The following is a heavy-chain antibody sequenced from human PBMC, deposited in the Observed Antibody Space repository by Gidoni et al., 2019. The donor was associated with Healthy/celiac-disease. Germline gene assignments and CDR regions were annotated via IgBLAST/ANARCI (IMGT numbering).Heavy chain of an antibody. Sequence: QVQLVESGGGVVQPGRSLRLSCAASGFTFSSYAMHWVRQAPGKGLEWVAVISYDGSNKYYADSVKGRFTISRDNSKNTLYLQMNSLRAEDTAVYYCARVGDSSGYYPFDYWGQGTLVTVSS. CDR2: ISYDGSNK. D-gene: IGHD3-22*01. V-gene: IGHV3-30-3*01. CDR1: GFTFSSYA. J-gene: IGHJ4*02. CDR3: ARVGDSSGYYPFDY.